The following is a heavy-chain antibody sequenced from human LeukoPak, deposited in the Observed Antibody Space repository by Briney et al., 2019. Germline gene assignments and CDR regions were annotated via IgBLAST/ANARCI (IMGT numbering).Heavy chain of an antibody. CDR3: ARGGDSNYINFRGRFYYYFLDI. Sequence: GGSLRLSCAASGVTFSDYWMSWVRQAPGKGLEWVANIKQDGSDKYYIDSVKGRFFISRDNAEKALYLQMNSLRAEDTAVYYCARGGDSNYINFRGRFYYYFLDIWGQGTTVTVSS. CDR1: GVTFSDYW. V-gene: IGHV3-7*03. D-gene: IGHD4-11*01. CDR2: IKQDGSDK. J-gene: IGHJ6*02.